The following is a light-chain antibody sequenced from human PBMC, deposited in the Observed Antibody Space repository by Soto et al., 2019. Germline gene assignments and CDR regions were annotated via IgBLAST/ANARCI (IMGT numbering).Light chain of an antibody. CDR1: SSDVGAYNF. CDR3: SSYTTSNTLV. CDR2: DVT. V-gene: IGLV2-14*03. Sequence: QSALTQPASVSGSPGQSITISCTGTSSDVGAYNFVSWYQQHPGKAPKLVIYDVTNRPSGVSSRFSGSKSGNTASLAISGLQAEDEADYYCSSYTTSNTLVFGGGTKLTVL. J-gene: IGLJ2*01.